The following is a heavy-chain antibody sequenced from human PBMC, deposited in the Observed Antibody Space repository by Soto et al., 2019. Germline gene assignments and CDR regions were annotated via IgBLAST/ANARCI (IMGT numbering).Heavy chain of an antibody. D-gene: IGHD5-18*01. J-gene: IGHJ4*02. CDR2: IYYSGST. CDR3: ARDSGYSYGPGSFDY. Sequence: PSETLSLTCTVSGGSISSYDWSWIRQPPGKGLEWIGYIYYSGSTNYNPSLKSRVTISVDTSKNQFSLKLSSVTAADTAVYYCARDSGYSYGPGSFDYWGQGTLVTVSS. V-gene: IGHV4-59*01. CDR1: GGSISSYD.